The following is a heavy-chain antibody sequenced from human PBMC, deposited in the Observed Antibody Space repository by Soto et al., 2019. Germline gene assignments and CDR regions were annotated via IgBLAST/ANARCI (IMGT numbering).Heavy chain of an antibody. J-gene: IGHJ4*02. CDR3: ATRGTQGRWLEFADY. D-gene: IGHD5-12*01. Sequence: QVQLVQSGAELKRPGSSVKVSCEASGGTFSSLGFTWVRQAPGQGLEWMGGIITISGRTTFAQKFLGRVTITADESTRTTYMELTAMTSDDTAIYYCATRGTQGRWLEFADYWGQGTLVTVSS. V-gene: IGHV1-69*01. CDR1: GGTFSSLG. CDR2: IITISGRT.